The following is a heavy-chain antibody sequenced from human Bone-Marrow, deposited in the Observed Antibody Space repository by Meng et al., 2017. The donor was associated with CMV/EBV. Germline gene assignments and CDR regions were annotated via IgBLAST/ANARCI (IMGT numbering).Heavy chain of an antibody. CDR1: GFTFNNYA. CDR2: IINNGVDT. D-gene: IGHD2-2*01. Sequence: GESLKISCSASGFTFNNYAINWVRQTPGKALECLSSIINNGVDTYYADSVKGRFTISRDNSKNTVYLQMNSLRAEDTAVYYCVKGRAPYCLGARCYSFDSWGQGTLVTVSS. CDR3: VKGRAPYCLGARCYSFDS. J-gene: IGHJ4*02. V-gene: IGHV3-23*01.